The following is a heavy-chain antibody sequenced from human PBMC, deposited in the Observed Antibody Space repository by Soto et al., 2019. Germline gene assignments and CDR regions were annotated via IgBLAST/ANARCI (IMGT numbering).Heavy chain of an antibody. CDR2: MNPNSGNT. CDR1: GGTFSSYT. J-gene: IGHJ4*02. Sequence: GAPVKVSCKASGGTFSSYTISWVRQAPGQGLEWMGWMNPNSGNTGYAQKFQGRVTMTRDTSITTAYMELSSLRSEDTAVYYCASSPRNWGFDYWGLGTLVTVSS. D-gene: IGHD7-27*01. V-gene: IGHV1-8*02. CDR3: ASSPRNWGFDY.